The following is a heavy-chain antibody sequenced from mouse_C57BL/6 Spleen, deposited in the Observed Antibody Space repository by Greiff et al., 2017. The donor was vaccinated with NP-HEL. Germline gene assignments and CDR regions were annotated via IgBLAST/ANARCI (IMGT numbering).Heavy chain of an antibody. V-gene: IGHV1-81*01. CDR2: IYPRSGNT. CDR3: AREVAGFAY. J-gene: IGHJ3*01. CDR1: GYTFTSYG. D-gene: IGHD1-1*02. Sequence: QVQLKQSGAELARPGASVKLSCKASGYTFTSYGISWVKQRTGQGLEWIGEIYPRSGNTYYNEKFKGKATLTADKSSSTAYMELRSLTSEDSAVYFCAREVAGFAYWGQGTLVTVSA.